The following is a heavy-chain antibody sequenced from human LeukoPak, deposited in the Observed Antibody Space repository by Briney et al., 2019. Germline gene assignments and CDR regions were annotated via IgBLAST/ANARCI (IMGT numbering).Heavy chain of an antibody. CDR1: GYTFTSYD. V-gene: IGHV1-8*01. J-gene: IGHJ5*02. CDR3: ARGRKNINWFDP. Sequence: ASVKVSCKASGYTFTSYDINWVRQATGQGLGWMGWMNPNSGNTGYAQKFQGRVTMTRSTSISTAYMELSSLRSEDTAVYYCARGRKNINWFDPWGQGTLVTVSS. CDR2: MNPNSGNT. D-gene: IGHD2/OR15-2a*01.